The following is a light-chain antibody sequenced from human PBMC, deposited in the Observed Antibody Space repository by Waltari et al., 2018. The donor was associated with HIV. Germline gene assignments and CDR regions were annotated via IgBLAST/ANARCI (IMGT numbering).Light chain of an antibody. CDR1: TSNIGSNY. V-gene: IGLV1-51*02. CDR2: EEF. Sequence: SVLTQPPSVSAAPGQTITISCSGSTSNIGSNYVAWYQQFPGRATTFLIYEEFSRPSGMPYRFSGSKDGTSATLDITGRQTGDEADYYCGTWDSSLGAGVFGGGTKVTV. CDR3: GTWDSSLGAGV. J-gene: IGLJ3*02.